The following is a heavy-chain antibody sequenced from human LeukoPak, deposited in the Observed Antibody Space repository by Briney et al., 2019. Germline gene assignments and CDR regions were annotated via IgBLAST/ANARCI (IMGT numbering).Heavy chain of an antibody. V-gene: IGHV3-7*01. D-gene: IGHD4-17*01. J-gene: IGHJ4*02. CDR3: ARASTTVTNYYFDY. CDR2: IKEDGSEK. CDR1: GFTFSRYW. Sequence: GGSLRLSCAASGFTFSRYWMNWVRQAPGMGLEWVANIKEDGSEKDYVDSVKGRFTISRDNAKNSLYLQMKSLRGEDTAMYYCARASTTVTNYYFDYWGQGTLVTVSS.